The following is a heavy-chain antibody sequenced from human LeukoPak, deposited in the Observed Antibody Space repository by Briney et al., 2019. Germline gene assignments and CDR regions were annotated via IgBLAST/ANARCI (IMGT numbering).Heavy chain of an antibody. CDR3: ACSSAWSRQIDY. CDR1: GFTVSSNY. Sequence: PGGALRLSCAASGFTVSSNYMSWVRQAPGKGLEWVSGISGRDGSTYYADSVKGRFTISRDISKNSVYLQMNSLRAEDTAIYHCACSSAWSRQIDYWGQGTLVTVSS. CDR2: ISGRDGST. V-gene: IGHV3-23*01. D-gene: IGHD6-19*01. J-gene: IGHJ4*02.